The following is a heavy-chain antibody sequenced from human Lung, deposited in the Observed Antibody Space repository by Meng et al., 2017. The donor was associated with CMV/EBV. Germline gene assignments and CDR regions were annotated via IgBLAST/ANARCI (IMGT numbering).Heavy chain of an antibody. CDR1: GFTFSRYG. D-gene: IGHD4-17*01. CDR2: INNDESRK. V-gene: IGHV3-74*01. Sequence: GESXKISCAASGFTFSRYGMHWARQAPGKGLVWVSRINNDESRKTYADSVKGRFTISRDSAKNTLYLQMNSLRAEDTAVYYCARERFDYGDYGLDYWGQGTLVTVSS. J-gene: IGHJ4*02. CDR3: ARERFDYGDYGLDY.